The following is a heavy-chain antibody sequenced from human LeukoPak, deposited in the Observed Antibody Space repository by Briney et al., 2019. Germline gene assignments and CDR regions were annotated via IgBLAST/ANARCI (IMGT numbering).Heavy chain of an antibody. D-gene: IGHD3-22*01. CDR2: IYPGDSDT. Sequence: GESLKISCKGYGYSFSTYWIGWVRQIPGKGLEWMGIIYPGDSDTRYSPSFQGQVTISADKSISTAYLQWSSLKASDTAMYYCARGLEYYDSRGFHDYWGQGTLVTVSS. J-gene: IGHJ4*02. CDR3: ARGLEYYDSRGFHDY. V-gene: IGHV5-51*01. CDR1: GYSFSTYW.